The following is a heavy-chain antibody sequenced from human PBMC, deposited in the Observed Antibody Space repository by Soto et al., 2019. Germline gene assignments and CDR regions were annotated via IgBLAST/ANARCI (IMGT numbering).Heavy chain of an antibody. CDR1: GFTFDDYG. D-gene: IGHD5-18*01. CDR3: TTHRGMQLWLPYFDS. V-gene: IGHV3-30*03. Sequence: PGGSLRLSCAASGFTFDDYGMSWVRQAPGKGPEWVAVISSHGSDTYYADFVKGRFIISRDNFRNTLFLQMYRLRVDDTAVYYCTTHRGMQLWLPYFDSWGQGTQVTVSS. J-gene: IGHJ4*02. CDR2: ISSHGSDT.